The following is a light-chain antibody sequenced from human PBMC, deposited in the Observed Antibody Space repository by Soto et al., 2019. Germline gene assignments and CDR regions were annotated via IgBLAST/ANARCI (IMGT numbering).Light chain of an antibody. Sequence: ILLTKSPGTLSLSPGASAPLSCRASQSLTNSFIAWYQQKPGQAPRLLIYDTSSRATGIPDRFSGSGSGTDFTLTISRLEPEDFAVFFCQQDGTSEIIFGQGTRLEI. CDR3: QQDGTSEII. J-gene: IGKJ5*01. CDR2: DTS. V-gene: IGKV3-20*01. CDR1: QSLTNSF.